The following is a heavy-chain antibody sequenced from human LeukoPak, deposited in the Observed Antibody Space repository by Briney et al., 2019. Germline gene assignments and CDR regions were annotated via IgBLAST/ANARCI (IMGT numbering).Heavy chain of an antibody. J-gene: IGHJ4*02. D-gene: IGHD1-26*01. CDR1: GGSISSSY. Sequence: SETLSLTCNVSGGSISSSYWSWIRQPAGKGLEWIGRIYASGSSNYNPSLKSRVTMSVDTSKNQFSLNLSSVTAADTAVYYCAREGGSSRSLESWGQGTLVTVSS. V-gene: IGHV4-4*07. CDR2: IYASGSS. CDR3: AREGGSSRSLES.